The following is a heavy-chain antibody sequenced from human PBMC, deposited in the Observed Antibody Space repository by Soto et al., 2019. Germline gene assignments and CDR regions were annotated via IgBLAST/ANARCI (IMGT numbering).Heavy chain of an antibody. Sequence: SETLSLTCAVYGGSFSGYYWSWIRQPPGKGLEWIGEINHSGSTNYNPSLKSRVTISVDTSKNQFSLKLSSVTAADTAVYYCATMSRGISTNWGQGTLVTVSS. D-gene: IGHD2-21*01. V-gene: IGHV4-34*01. CDR1: GGSFSGYY. CDR3: ATMSRGISTN. J-gene: IGHJ4*02. CDR2: INHSGST.